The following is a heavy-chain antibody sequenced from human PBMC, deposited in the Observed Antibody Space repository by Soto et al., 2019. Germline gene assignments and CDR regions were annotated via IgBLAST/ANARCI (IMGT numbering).Heavy chain of an antibody. D-gene: IGHD6-19*01. CDR1: GYSFTSYW. V-gene: IGHV5-10-1*01. Sequence: GESLKISCKGSGYSFTSYWISWVRQMPGKGLEWMGRIDPSDSYTNYSPSFQGHVTISADKSISTAYLQWSSLKASDTAMYYCAIFIAVAGYDYYYYGMDVCGQGTTVTVSS. CDR3: AIFIAVAGYDYYYYGMDV. CDR2: IDPSDSYT. J-gene: IGHJ6*02.